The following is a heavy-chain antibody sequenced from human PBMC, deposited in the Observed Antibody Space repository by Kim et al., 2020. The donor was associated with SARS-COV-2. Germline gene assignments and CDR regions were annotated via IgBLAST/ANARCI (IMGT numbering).Heavy chain of an antibody. D-gene: IGHD5-12*01. V-gene: IGHV1-18*01. J-gene: IGHJ6*02. CDR2: ISVYNGNT. CDR1: GYTFTSFG. CDR3: ARASGYSGYYYYYGMDV. Sequence: ASVKVSCKASGYTFTSFGISWVRQAPGQGLEWMGWISVYNGNTNYAQKLQGRVTMTTDTSTSTAYMELRSLRSDDTAVYYCARASGYSGYYYYYGMDVWGQGTTVTVSS.